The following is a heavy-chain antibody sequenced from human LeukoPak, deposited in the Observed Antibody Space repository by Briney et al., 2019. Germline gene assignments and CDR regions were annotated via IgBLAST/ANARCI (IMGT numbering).Heavy chain of an antibody. Sequence: SETLSLTCTVSGGSISSYYWSWIRQPAGKGLEWIGRIYTSGSTNYNPSLKSRVTMSVDTSKNQFSLKLSSVTAADTAVYYCARGEYYGSGTNSPPYYYYYYMDVWGKGTTVTISS. CDR2: IYTSGST. CDR3: ARGEYYGSGTNSPPYYYYYYMDV. J-gene: IGHJ6*03. D-gene: IGHD3-10*01. V-gene: IGHV4-4*07. CDR1: GGSISSYY.